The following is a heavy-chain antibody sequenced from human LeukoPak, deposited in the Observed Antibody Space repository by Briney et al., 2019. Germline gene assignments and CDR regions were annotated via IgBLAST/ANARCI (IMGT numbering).Heavy chain of an antibody. CDR2: IYPYDSDT. D-gene: IGHD3-10*01. CDR3: ARGAYGSGSYYNYYGMDV. V-gene: IGHV5-51*01. CDR1: GYSFGNRW. J-gene: IGHJ6*02. Sequence: PGESLKISCKGSGYSFGNRWIGWVRQMPGKGLEWMGIIYPYDSDTIYSPSFEGQVTISADKSISTAYLQWSSLKASDTAMYYCARGAYGSGSYYNYYGMDVWGQGTTVTVSS.